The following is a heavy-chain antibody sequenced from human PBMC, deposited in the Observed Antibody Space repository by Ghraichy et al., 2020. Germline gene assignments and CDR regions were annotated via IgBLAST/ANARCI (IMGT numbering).Heavy chain of an antibody. D-gene: IGHD4-23*01. J-gene: IGHJ3*02. Sequence: GGSLRLSCAASGFTVSSNYMSWVRQAPGKGLEWVSVIYSGGSTYYADSVKGRFTISRDNSKNTLYLQMNSLRAEDTAVYYWAKGATVVTPGIWGQGTMVTVSS. CDR2: IYSGGST. CDR3: AKGATVVTPGI. CDR1: GFTVSSNY. V-gene: IGHV3-66*01.